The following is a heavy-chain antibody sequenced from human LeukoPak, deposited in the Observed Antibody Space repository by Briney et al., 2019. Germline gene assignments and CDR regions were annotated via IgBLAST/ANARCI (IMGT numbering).Heavy chain of an antibody. CDR1: GFTFSSYG. CDR3: ARGNYYDSGDNWFDP. J-gene: IGHJ5*02. V-gene: IGHV3-33*01. D-gene: IGHD3-22*01. Sequence: GRSLRLSCAASGFTFSSYGMHWVRQAPGKGLEWVAVIWYDGSNKYDADSVKGRFTISRDNSKNTLYLQMNSLRAEDTAVYYCARGNYYDSGDNWFDPWGQGTLVTVSS. CDR2: IWYDGSNK.